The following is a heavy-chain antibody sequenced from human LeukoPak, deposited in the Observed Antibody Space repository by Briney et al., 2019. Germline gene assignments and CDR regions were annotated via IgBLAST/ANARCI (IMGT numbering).Heavy chain of an antibody. CDR2: ISAYNGNT. CDR1: GYTFTSYG. V-gene: IGHV1-18*01. CDR3: ARVEGLTDIVVVPAPYRDYYYYYMDV. Sequence: ASVKVSCKASGYTFTSYGISWVRQAPGQGLEWMGWISAYNGNTNYAQKLQGRVTMTRDTSTSTAYMELRSLRSDDTAVYYCARVEGLTDIVVVPAPYRDYYYYYMDVWGKGTTVTVSS. J-gene: IGHJ6*03. D-gene: IGHD2-2*01.